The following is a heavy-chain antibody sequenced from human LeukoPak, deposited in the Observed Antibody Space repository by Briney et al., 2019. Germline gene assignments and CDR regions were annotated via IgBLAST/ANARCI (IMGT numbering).Heavy chain of an antibody. CDR1: GYTLTELS. Sequence: ASVKVSCKVFGYTLTELSMHWVRQAPGKGLEWMGGFDPEDGETIYAQKFQGRVTMTEDTSTDTAYMELSSLRSEDTAVYYCATLVVWDLLRSRRQGPFDYWGQGTLVTVSS. J-gene: IGHJ4*02. CDR2: FDPEDGET. D-gene: IGHD3-3*01. CDR3: ATLVVWDLLRSRRQGPFDY. V-gene: IGHV1-24*01.